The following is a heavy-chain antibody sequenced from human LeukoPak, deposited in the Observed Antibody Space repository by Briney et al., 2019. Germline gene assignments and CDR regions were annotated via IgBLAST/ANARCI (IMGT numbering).Heavy chain of an antibody. Sequence: GGSLRLSCAASGFTFDDYAMHWVRQAPGKGLEWVSGISWNSGSIGYADSVKGRFTISRDNAKNSLYLQMNSLRAEDTALYYCAKSPYDSSGYYDYFQHWGQGTLVTVSS. V-gene: IGHV3-9*01. J-gene: IGHJ1*01. CDR2: ISWNSGSI. D-gene: IGHD3-22*01. CDR1: GFTFDDYA. CDR3: AKSPYDSSGYYDYFQH.